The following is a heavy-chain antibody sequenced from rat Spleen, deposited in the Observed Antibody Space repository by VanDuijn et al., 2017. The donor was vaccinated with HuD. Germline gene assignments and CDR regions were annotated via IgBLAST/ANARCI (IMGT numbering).Heavy chain of an antibody. CDR1: GFTFSNYG. CDR2: ISPSGGST. V-gene: IGHV5-19*01. D-gene: IGHD3-8*01. J-gene: IGHJ1*01. Sequence: EVQLVESGGGLVQPGRSLKLSCAASGFTFSNYGMHWIRQAPTKGLEWVASISPSGGSTSYRDSVKGRFTISRDNAKSTLYLQMDSLRSEDTDNYYCATSPYYWYFDFWGPGTMVTVSS. CDR3: ATSPYYWYFDF.